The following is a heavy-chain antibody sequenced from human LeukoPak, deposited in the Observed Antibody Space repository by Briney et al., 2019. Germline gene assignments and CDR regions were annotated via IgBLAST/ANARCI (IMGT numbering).Heavy chain of an antibody. J-gene: IGHJ4*02. CDR1: GFNFSIYG. D-gene: IGHD3-3*01. CDR2: VRYDQSAT. V-gene: IGHV3-30*02. CDR3: VKDQGECPESRCYLRFLEY. Sequence: PGGSLRLSCAASGFNFSIYGMHWVRQAPGKGLEWVTFVRYDQSATVYADSVQGRFAISRDNSKNTVYLQMNSLRVEDTALYFCVKDQGECPESRCYLRFLEYWGQGTLVIVSS.